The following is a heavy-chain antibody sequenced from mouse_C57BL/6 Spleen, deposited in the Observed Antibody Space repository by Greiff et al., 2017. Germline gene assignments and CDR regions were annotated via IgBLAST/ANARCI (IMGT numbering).Heavy chain of an antibody. J-gene: IGHJ1*03. CDR1: GYTFTSYG. Sequence: QVQLKQSGAELARPGASVKLSCKASGYTFTSYGISWVKQRTGQGLEWIGEIYPRSGNTYYNEKFKGKATLTADKSSSTAYMELRSLTSEDSAVYFCARRDDYDPYWYFDVWGTGTTVTVSS. CDR2: IYPRSGNT. D-gene: IGHD2-4*01. V-gene: IGHV1-81*01. CDR3: ARRDDYDPYWYFDV.